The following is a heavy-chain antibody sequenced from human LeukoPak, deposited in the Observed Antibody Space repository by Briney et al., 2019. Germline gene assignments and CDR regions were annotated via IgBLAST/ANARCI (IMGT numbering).Heavy chain of an antibody. D-gene: IGHD3-10*01. CDR3: ARHGKMNLVRGAFWYFDL. CDR1: GGSASSDS. Sequence: PSETLSLTCTVSGGSASSDSWNWIRQPPGKGLEWIGYIYNTGSSNHNPSLKNRVTISFDKSKSQLSLNLSSVTAADTAIYYCARHGKMNLVRGAFWYFDLWGRGTLVTVSS. CDR2: IYNTGSS. J-gene: IGHJ2*01. V-gene: IGHV4-59*08.